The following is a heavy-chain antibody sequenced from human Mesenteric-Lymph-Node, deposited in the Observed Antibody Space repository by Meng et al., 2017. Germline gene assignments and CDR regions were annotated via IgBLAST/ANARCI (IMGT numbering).Heavy chain of an antibody. D-gene: IGHD2-2*01. CDR2: MNPNSGGT. V-gene: IGHV1-2*02. J-gene: IGHJ4*02. CDR1: GYTFTSYD. Sequence: ASVKVSCKASGYTFTSYDINWVRQATGQGLEWMGWMNPNSGGTNYAQKFQGRVTMTRDTSISTAYMELSRLRSDDTAVYYCARENRYSRYGYFDYWGQGTLVTVSS. CDR3: ARENRYSRYGYFDY.